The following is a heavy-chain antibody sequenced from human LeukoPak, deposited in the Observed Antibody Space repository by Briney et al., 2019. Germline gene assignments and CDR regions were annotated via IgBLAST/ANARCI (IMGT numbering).Heavy chain of an antibody. CDR1: GFTFSSHG. J-gene: IGHJ4*02. D-gene: IGHD5-24*01. Sequence: GFLRLSCAASGFTFSSHGMNWVRQAPGKGLEWISGISNSGGSVYYADSVKGRFTISRDNSKNTLYLQMSSLRADDTAVYYCAKGPGRWLQLRYFDFWGQGTLVIVSS. CDR2: ISNSGGSV. CDR3: AKGPGRWLQLRYFDF. V-gene: IGHV3-23*01.